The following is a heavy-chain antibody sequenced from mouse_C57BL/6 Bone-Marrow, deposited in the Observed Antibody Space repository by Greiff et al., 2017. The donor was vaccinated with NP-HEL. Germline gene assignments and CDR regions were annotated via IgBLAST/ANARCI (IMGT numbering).Heavy chain of an antibody. Sequence: QVQLQQSGAELVKPGASVKMSCKASGYTFTSYWITWVKQRPGQGLEWIGDIYPGSGSTNYNEKFKSKATLTVDTSSSTAYMQLSSLTSEDSAFYYCARWGGKAWFAYWGQGTLVTVSS. CDR1: GYTFTSYW. V-gene: IGHV1-55*01. CDR3: ARWGGKAWFAY. J-gene: IGHJ3*01. CDR2: IYPGSGST.